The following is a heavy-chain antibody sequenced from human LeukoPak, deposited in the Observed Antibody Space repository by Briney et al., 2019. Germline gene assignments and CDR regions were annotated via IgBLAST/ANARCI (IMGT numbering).Heavy chain of an antibody. CDR2: TVGGGDGT. J-gene: IGHJ6*02. Sequence: GGSLRLSCAASGFTLSSTSMSWVRQAPGKGLEWVAVTVGGGDGTYYADSVKGRFTISRDSSNNTLYLQMNSLRAEDTAVYYCARVRGTLRGGIAMDVWGQGTTVTVSS. V-gene: IGHV3-23*01. D-gene: IGHD5-12*01. CDR1: GFTLSSTS. CDR3: ARVRGTLRGGIAMDV.